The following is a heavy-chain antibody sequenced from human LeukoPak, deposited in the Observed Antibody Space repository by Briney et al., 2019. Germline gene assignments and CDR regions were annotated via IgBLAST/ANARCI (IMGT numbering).Heavy chain of an antibody. CDR1: GFSFSDSV. V-gene: IGHV3-53*01. D-gene: IGHD3-22*01. CDR2: IYSGGST. CDR3: ARWYHAAYDSRVNWFDP. Sequence: GWSLRLSCVASGFSFSDSVMSWVRQAPGKGLEWVSVIYSGGSTYYADSVKGRFTISRDNSKNTLYLQMNSLRAEDTAVYYCARWYHAAYDSRVNWFDPWGQGTLVTVSS. J-gene: IGHJ5*02.